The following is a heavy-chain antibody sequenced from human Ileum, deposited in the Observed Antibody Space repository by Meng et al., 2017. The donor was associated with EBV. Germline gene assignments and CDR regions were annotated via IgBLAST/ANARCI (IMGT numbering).Heavy chain of an antibody. CDR2: IRDKANSYST. CDR3: TTDWNHCPDF. V-gene: IGHV3-72*01. J-gene: IGHJ2*01. D-gene: IGHD1-14*01. CDR1: GLTYNDPF. Sequence: EVQLVGSGGGLVQPGGSLGLSCAAAGLTYNDPFMNWVRQAPGKGLEWVGRIRDKANSYSTEYTASVKGRFTISRDDSKNLLYLQMNSLKSEDTAVYYCTTDWNHCPDFWGRGTLVTVSS.